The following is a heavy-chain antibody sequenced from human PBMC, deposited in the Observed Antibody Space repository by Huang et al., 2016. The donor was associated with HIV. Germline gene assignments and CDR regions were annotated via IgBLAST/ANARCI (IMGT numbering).Heavy chain of an antibody. CDR2: INSKTGKQ. D-gene: IGHD3-16*02. J-gene: IGHJ6*03. CDR1: GYTFTNYP. CDR3: ARVAMITFGGAIAEEPMDV. Sequence: QVQLVQSGSQLKKPGASVKVSCKASGYTFTNYPMTWVRQAPGQGLGWRGWINSKTGKQTYAQGCTGRLVFALDTAVRTAYLEIRSLKAEDTAVYYCARVAMITFGGAIAEEPMDVWGKGTTVTVSS. V-gene: IGHV7-4-1*02.